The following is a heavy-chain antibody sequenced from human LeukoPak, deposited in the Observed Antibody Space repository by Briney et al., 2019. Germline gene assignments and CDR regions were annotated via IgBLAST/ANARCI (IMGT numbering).Heavy chain of an antibody. J-gene: IGHJ4*02. D-gene: IGHD1-26*01. V-gene: IGHV3-33*01. Sequence: PGGSLRLSCAASGFTFSNYGMHWVRQAPGKGLDWVTVIWYDGSNKYYADSVKGRFTISRDNSKNTLYLQMNSLRAEDTAVYYCARDVGDVGARAFDYWGQGTPVTVSS. CDR1: GFTFSNYG. CDR3: ARDVGDVGARAFDY. CDR2: IWYDGSNK.